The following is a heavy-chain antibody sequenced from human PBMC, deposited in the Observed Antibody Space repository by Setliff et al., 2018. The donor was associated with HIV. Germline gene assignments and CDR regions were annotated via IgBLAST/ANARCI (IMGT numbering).Heavy chain of an antibody. CDR1: GFIFDTYA. CDR3: AIGLLTGEIDY. D-gene: IGHD3-9*01. Sequence: PGGSLRLSCAASGFIFDTYAMHWVRQAPGKGLEWVAVTSYDGGDKYYADSVKGRFTISRDNSVNTLFLQIISLRAEDTAVYYCAIGLLTGEIDYWGQGTLVTVSS. J-gene: IGHJ4*02. V-gene: IGHV3-30*04. CDR2: TSYDGGDK.